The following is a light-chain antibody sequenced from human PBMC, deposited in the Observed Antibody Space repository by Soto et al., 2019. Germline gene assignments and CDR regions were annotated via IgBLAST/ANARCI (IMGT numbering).Light chain of an antibody. Sequence: EIVMTQSPATLSVSTGERATLSCRASQRISSNLGWYQPKPGQAPRLLIYGASTMATCIPARFSGSGSGTEFTLTISSLQSEDFAVYSCQQYNSWPPITFGQGTRLESK. J-gene: IGKJ5*01. CDR2: GAS. CDR3: QQYNSWPPIT. V-gene: IGKV3-15*01. CDR1: QRISSN.